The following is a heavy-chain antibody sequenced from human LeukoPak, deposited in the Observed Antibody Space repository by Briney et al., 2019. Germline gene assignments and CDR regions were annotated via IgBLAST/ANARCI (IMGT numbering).Heavy chain of an antibody. CDR1: GDSISSPSFY. J-gene: IGHJ4*02. V-gene: IGHV4-31*03. CDR3: ARGASSRPLDY. CDR2: IYHSGGT. Sequence: PSETLSLTCTVSGDSISSPSFYWNWIRQHPGNGLEWIGYIYHSGGTYFNPSLKSRITMSIDTSKNQFSLKLYSVTAADTAVYYCARGASSRPLDYWGQGTLVTVSS.